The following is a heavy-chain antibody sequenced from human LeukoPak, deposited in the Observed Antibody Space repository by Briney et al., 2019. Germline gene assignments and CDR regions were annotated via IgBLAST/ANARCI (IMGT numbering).Heavy chain of an antibody. CDR1: GFIVSSNY. CDR2: IYSGGIT. CDR3: ARVLSVSYCDS. D-gene: IGHD2/OR15-2a*01. Sequence: GGSLRLSCAASGFIVSSNYMSWVRQAPGKGLEWVSVIYSGGITYYADSVKGRFIISRDNSKNTLYLQMNSLRGEDTAVYYCARVLSVSYCDSWGQGTLVTVSS. J-gene: IGHJ4*02. V-gene: IGHV3-53*01.